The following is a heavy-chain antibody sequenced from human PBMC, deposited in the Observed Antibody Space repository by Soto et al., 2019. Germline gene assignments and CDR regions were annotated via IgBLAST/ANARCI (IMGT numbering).Heavy chain of an antibody. V-gene: IGHV4-31*03. J-gene: IGHJ4*02. Sequence: QVQLQESGPGLVKPSQTLSLTCTVSGGSISSGGYYWSWIRQHPGKGLEWIGYIYYSGSTYHNPSLKSRVTISVDTSKNQFSLKLSSVTAADMAVYYCACRIAVAGTVDYWGQGTLVTVSS. CDR2: IYYSGST. CDR1: GGSISSGGYY. D-gene: IGHD6-19*01. CDR3: ACRIAVAGTVDY.